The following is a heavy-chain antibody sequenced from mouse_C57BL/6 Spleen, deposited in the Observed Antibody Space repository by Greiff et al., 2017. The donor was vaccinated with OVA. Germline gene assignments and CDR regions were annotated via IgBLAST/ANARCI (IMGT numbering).Heavy chain of an antibody. J-gene: IGHJ1*03. D-gene: IGHD1-1*01. Sequence: EVQLQESGPELVKPGASVKMSCKASGYTFTDYNMHWVKQSHGKSLEWIGYINPNNGGTSYNQKFKGKATLTVNKSSSTAYMELRSLTSEDSAVYYCARGTTVVRGYFDVWGTGTTVTVSS. V-gene: IGHV1-22*01. CDR2: INPNNGGT. CDR1: GYTFTDYN. CDR3: ARGTTVVRGYFDV.